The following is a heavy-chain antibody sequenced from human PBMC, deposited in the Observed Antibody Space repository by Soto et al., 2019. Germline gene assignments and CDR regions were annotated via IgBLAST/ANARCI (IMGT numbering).Heavy chain of an antibody. CDR1: GGSISSYY. CDR3: ARVDDFLSGYYTRYYYYGMDV. CDR2: IYYSGST. J-gene: IGHJ6*02. V-gene: IGHV4-59*12. Sequence: SETLSLTCTVSGGSISSYYWSWIRQPPGKGLEWIGYIYYSGSTNYNPSLKSRVTISVDTSKNQFSLKLSSVTAADTAVYYCARVDDFLSGYYTRYYYYGMDVWGQGTTVTVSS. D-gene: IGHD3-3*01.